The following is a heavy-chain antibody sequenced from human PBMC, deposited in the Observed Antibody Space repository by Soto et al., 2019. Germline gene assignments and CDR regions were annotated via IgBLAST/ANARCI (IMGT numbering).Heavy chain of an antibody. CDR3: SRDPANHYGGDTFDY. CDR1: GGTFSSYA. V-gene: IGHV1-69*06. D-gene: IGHD2-21*02. J-gene: IGHJ4*02. Sequence: QLVQSGAEVKKPGSSVKVSCKASGGTFSSYAIHWVRQSPGQGLEWLGKIIPSYDRTNYAQKFQGRVTVTADTYTTTAYMELSSLRSDDTAVYYCSRDPANHYGGDTFDYWVQGTLVTVSS. CDR2: IIPSYDRT.